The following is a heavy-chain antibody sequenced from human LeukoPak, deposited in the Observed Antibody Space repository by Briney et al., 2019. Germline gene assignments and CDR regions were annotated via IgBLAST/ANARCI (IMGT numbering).Heavy chain of an antibody. CDR2: INHSGST. J-gene: IGHJ6*02. Sequence: SETLSLTCAVYGGSFSGYYWSWIRQPPGKGLEWIGEINHSGSTNYNPSLKSRVTISVDTSKNQFSLKLSSVTAADTAVYYCARARYGSGSFRLSYYGMDVWGQGTTVTVSS. D-gene: IGHD3-10*01. CDR1: GGSFSGYY. CDR3: ARARYGSGSFRLSYYGMDV. V-gene: IGHV4-34*01.